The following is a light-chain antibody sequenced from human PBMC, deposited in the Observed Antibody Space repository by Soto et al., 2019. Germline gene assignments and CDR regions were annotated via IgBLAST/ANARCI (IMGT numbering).Light chain of an antibody. J-gene: IGLJ2*01. V-gene: IGLV2-8*01. Sequence: QSALSQPPSASGSPGQSVTISCTGTSSDIGASTYVSWYQQHPGRAPNLIVYEVTKRPSGVPDRFSGSKSGNTASLTVSGLRADDEADYYCSSYAGNNNLVFGGGTKLTVL. CDR2: EVT. CDR1: SSDIGASTY. CDR3: SSYAGNNNLV.